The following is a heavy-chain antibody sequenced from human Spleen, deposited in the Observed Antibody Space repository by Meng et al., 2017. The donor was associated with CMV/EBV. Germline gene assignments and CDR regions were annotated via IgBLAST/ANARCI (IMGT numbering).Heavy chain of an antibody. CDR2: IIPIFGTA. V-gene: IGHV1-69*05. D-gene: IGHD1-26*01. CDR3: SFVGATNWFDP. Sequence: SGKASGGTFSSYAISWVRQAPGQGLEWMGRIIPIFGTANYAQKFRGRVTITTDESTSTAYMELSSLRSEDTAVYDCSFVGATNWFDPWGQGTLVTVSS. J-gene: IGHJ5*02. CDR1: GGTFSSYA.